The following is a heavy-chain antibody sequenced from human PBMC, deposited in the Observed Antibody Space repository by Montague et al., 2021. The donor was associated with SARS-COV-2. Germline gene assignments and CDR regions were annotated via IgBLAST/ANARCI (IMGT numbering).Heavy chain of an antibody. V-gene: IGHV4-34*01. CDR1: GGSFSGYY. CDR3: AIPMVRGFSRAFDI. Sequence: SETLSLTCAVHGGSFSGYYWSWIRQPPGKGLEWIGEINHSGSTNXNPSLKSRVTISVDTSKNQFSLKLSSVTAADTAVYYCAIPMVRGFSRAFDIWGQGTMVTVSS. CDR2: INHSGST. J-gene: IGHJ3*02. D-gene: IGHD3-10*01.